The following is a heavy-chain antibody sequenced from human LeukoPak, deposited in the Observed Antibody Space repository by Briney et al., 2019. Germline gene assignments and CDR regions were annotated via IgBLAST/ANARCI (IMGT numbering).Heavy chain of an antibody. Sequence: SETLSLTCTVSGGSISTYYWSWIRQPPGKGLEWIGYIYYSGSTNYNPSLKSRVTISVDTSKNQFSLKLSSVTAADTAVYYCARDRMYYYDSSGYSLGWSDPWGQGTLVTVSS. D-gene: IGHD3-22*01. J-gene: IGHJ5*02. CDR1: GGSISTYY. CDR3: ARDRMYYYDSSGYSLGWSDP. V-gene: IGHV4-59*01. CDR2: IYYSGST.